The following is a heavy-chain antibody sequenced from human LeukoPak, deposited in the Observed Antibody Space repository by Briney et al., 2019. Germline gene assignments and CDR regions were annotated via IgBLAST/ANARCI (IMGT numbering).Heavy chain of an antibody. D-gene: IGHD6-13*01. Sequence: SGGSLRLSCAASGFTFSSYWMSWVRQAPGKGLEWVANIRQDGSDKYYVDSVKGRFTISRDNAKNSLYLQMNSLRAEDTAVYFCASQYTSSRIFDDWGQGTLVTVSS. CDR3: ASQYTSSRIFDD. CDR1: GFTFSSYW. V-gene: IGHV3-7*01. CDR2: IRQDGSDK. J-gene: IGHJ4*02.